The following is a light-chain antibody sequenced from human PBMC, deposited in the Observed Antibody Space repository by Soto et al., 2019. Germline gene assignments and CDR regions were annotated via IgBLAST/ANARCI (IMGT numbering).Light chain of an antibody. Sequence: DIQMTQSPSSLSASVGDRVTITCRASQSISSYLNWYHQKPGKAPKLLIYAASSLPSGVPSRFSGSGSGTDFTLTISSLHPEDFATYYCQQSYSTPPTFGQGTKV. CDR2: AAS. V-gene: IGKV1-39*01. CDR3: QQSYSTPPT. J-gene: IGKJ1*01. CDR1: QSISSY.